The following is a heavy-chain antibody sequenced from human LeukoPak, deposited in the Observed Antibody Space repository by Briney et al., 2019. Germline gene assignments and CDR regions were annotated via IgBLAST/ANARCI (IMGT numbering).Heavy chain of an antibody. CDR3: AKESYYDILTGYGP. D-gene: IGHD3-9*01. J-gene: IGHJ5*02. V-gene: IGHV3-23*01. CDR1: GFTFSSYA. CDR2: ISGSGGST. Sequence: GGSLRLSCAASGFTFSSYAMSWVRQAPGKGLEWLSAISGSGGSTYYADSVKGRFTISRDNSKNTLYLQMNSLRAEDTAVYYCAKESYYDILTGYGPWGQGTLVTVSS.